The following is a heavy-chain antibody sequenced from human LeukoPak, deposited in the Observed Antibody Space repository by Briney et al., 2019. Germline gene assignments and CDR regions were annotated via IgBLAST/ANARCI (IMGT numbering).Heavy chain of an antibody. CDR2: ISGSGGST. CDR3: AKDQSKVRSPGKNWFDP. Sequence: PGGSLRLSYAASGFTFSSYAMSWVRQAPGKGLEWVSAISGSGGSTYYADSVKGRFTISRDNSKNTLYLQMNSLRAEDTAVYYCAKDQSKVRSPGKNWFDPWGQGTLVTVSS. J-gene: IGHJ5*02. CDR1: GFTFSSYA. V-gene: IGHV3-23*01. D-gene: IGHD3-10*01.